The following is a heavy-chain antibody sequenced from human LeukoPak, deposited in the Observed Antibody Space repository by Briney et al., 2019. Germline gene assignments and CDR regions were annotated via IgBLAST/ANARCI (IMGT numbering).Heavy chain of an antibody. V-gene: IGHV3-7*01. J-gene: IGHJ6*03. Sequence: GGSLRLSCAASGFTFRNFWMSWVRQAPGKGLEWLANINQDGSAKYYVDSVKGRFTISRDNAKNSLYLEMNSLRGEDTAVYYCAGPHDYHYYYMDVWGKGTTVTVSS. CDR2: INQDGSAK. CDR1: GFTFRNFW. CDR3: AGPHDYHYYYMDV. D-gene: IGHD4/OR15-4a*01.